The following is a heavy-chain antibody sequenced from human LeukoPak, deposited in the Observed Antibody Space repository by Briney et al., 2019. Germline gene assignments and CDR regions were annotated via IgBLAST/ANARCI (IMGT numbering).Heavy chain of an antibody. CDR1: GGSISSGDYY. V-gene: IGHV4-30-4*08. Sequence: SQTLSLTCTVSGGSISSGDYYWSWIRQPPGKGLEWIGEINHSGSTNYNPSLKSRVTISVDTSKNQFSLKLSSVTAADTAVYYCARTYCSSTSCYEDWFDPWGQGTLVTVSS. D-gene: IGHD2-2*01. CDR3: ARTYCSSTSCYEDWFDP. J-gene: IGHJ5*02. CDR2: INHSGST.